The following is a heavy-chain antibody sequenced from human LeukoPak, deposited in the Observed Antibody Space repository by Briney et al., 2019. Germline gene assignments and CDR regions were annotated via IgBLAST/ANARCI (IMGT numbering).Heavy chain of an antibody. D-gene: IGHD4-17*01. Sequence: PGGSLRLSCAASGFSFITYWMTWVRQAPGKGLEWVSYISSSSSTIYYADSVKGRFTISRDNAKNSLYLQMNSLRAEDTAVYYCARDKPGYYGASSGEGAFDIWGQGTMVTVSS. J-gene: IGHJ3*02. CDR3: ARDKPGYYGASSGEGAFDI. CDR2: ISSSSSTI. CDR1: GFSFITYW. V-gene: IGHV3-48*01.